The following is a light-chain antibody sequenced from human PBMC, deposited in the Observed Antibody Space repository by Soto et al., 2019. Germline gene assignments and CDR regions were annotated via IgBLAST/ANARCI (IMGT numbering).Light chain of an antibody. Sequence: QSVLTQPPSVSAAPGQKVTISCSGSSSNIGNNYVSWYQHLPGTAPKLLIYDSNQRPSGVPDRFSGSKSGTSASLAISGLQAEDEADYYCATWDASVSGWVFGGGTKLTVL. CDR3: ATWDASVSGWV. CDR2: DSN. V-gene: IGLV1-51*01. J-gene: IGLJ3*02. CDR1: SSNIGNNY.